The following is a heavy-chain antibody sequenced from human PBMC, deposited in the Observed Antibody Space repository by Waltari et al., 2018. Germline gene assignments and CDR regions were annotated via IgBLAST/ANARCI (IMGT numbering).Heavy chain of an antibody. CDR2: INQDGSEK. J-gene: IGHJ4*02. Sequence: EVQLADSGGGLVQVGGSRGRSCLASGFRFSSKCMTRSRQAPGKGLEWLAKINQDGSEKYSVDSVKGRFTISRDNAKNSLFLQMNSLRAEDTAVYYCAKYDFWTGYSFDCWGQGTLVTVSS. CDR1: GFRFSSKC. CDR3: AKYDFWTGYSFDC. D-gene: IGHD3-3*01. V-gene: IGHV3-7*01.